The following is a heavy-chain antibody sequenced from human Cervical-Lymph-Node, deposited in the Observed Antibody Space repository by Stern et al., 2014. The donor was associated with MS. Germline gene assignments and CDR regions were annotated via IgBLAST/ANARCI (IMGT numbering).Heavy chain of an antibody. CDR3: ARRLGYCSGGSCYNYYYGMDV. J-gene: IGHJ6*02. CDR2: IWSDGSNK. V-gene: IGHV3-33*01. Sequence: VQLVESGGGVVQPGRSLRLSCAASGFTFSSYGMHWVRQAPGKGLEWVAVIWSDGSNKYYADSVKGRFTISRDKSKNTLYLQMNSLRAEDTAVYYCARRLGYCSGGSCYNYYYGMDVWGQGTTVTVSS. CDR1: GFTFSSYG. D-gene: IGHD2-15*01.